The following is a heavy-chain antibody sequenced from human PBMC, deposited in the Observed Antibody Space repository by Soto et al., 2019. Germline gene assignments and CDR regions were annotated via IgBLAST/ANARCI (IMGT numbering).Heavy chain of an antibody. J-gene: IGHJ4*02. CDR2: INHSGST. D-gene: IGHD6-25*01. V-gene: IGHV4-34*01. CDR3: ARARSSGLDN. Sequence: SETLSLTYAVYGGSFSGYYWSWIRQPPGKGLEWIGEINHSGSTNYNPSLKSRVTISVDTSKNQFSLKLSSVTAADTAVYYCARARSSGLDNWSQGTLVTVSS. CDR1: GGSFSGYY.